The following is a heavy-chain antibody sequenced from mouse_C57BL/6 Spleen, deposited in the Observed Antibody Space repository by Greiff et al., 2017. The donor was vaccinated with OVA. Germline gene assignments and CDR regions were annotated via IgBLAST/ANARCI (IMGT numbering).Heavy chain of an antibody. D-gene: IGHD2-1*01. CDR2: IHPNSGST. CDR3: ARRGGNYDFDY. J-gene: IGHJ2*01. Sequence: VQLQQSGAELVKPGASVKLSCKASGYTFTSYWMHWVKQRPGQGLEWIGMIHPNSGSTNYNEKFKSKATLTVDKSSSTAYMQLSSLTSEDSAVYYCARRGGNYDFDYWGQGTTLTVSS. CDR1: GYTFTSYW. V-gene: IGHV1-64*01.